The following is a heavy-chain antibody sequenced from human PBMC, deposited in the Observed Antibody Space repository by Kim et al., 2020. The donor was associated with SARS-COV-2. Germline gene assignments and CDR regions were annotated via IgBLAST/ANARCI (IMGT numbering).Heavy chain of an antibody. CDR3: AKDRIRGGSGEY. D-gene: IGHD2-15*01. Sequence: GGSLRLSCAATGFTFSSNAMSWVRQAPGKGLEWVSGRSGSGGSTYYADSVKGRYTISRDNSKNTLYLQMNSLRAEDTAVDYCAKDRIRGGSGEYWGQGTL. CDR2: RSGSGGST. CDR1: GFTFSSNA. J-gene: IGHJ4*02. V-gene: IGHV3-23*01.